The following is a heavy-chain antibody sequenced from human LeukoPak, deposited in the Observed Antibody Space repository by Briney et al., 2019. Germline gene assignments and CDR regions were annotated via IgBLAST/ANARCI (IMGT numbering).Heavy chain of an antibody. CDR2: IIPIFPTA. CDR3: ARDVAYCSRTSCYNWFDP. Sequence: GASVKVSCKASGGTFSSYGISWVRQAPGQGLEWMGGIIPIFPTANYAQKFQGRVTITADESTSTAYMELSSLRSEDTAVYYCARDVAYCSRTSCYNWFDPWGQGTLVTVSS. J-gene: IGHJ5*02. D-gene: IGHD2-2*01. V-gene: IGHV1-69*13. CDR1: GGTFSSYG.